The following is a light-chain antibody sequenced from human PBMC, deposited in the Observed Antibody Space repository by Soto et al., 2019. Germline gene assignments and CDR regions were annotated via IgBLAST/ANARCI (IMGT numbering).Light chain of an antibody. CDR2: GAS. J-gene: IGKJ1*01. Sequence: EIVLTQSLGALSLYQEVRATLSCRASPSVSSSYLAWYQQKPGQAPRLLIYGASSRATGIPDRFSGSGSGTDFTLTISSLQPEDFATYYCQQSYSTLLCTFGQGTKVDIK. CDR3: QQSYSTLLCT. V-gene: IGKV3-20*01. CDR1: PSVSSSY.